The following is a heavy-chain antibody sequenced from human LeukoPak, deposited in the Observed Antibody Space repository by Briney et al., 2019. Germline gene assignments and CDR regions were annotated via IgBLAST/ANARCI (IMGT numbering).Heavy chain of an antibody. J-gene: IGHJ5*02. CDR2: IWYDGSNK. CDR3: ARDARGLKNWFDP. CDR1: GFTFSSYG. D-gene: IGHD3-10*01. Sequence: GGSLRLSCAASGFTFSSYGMHWVSQAPGKGLEWVAVIWYDGSNKYYADSVKGRFTISRDNSKNTLYLQMNSLRAEDTAVYYCARDARGLKNWFDPWGQGTLVTVSS. V-gene: IGHV3-33*01.